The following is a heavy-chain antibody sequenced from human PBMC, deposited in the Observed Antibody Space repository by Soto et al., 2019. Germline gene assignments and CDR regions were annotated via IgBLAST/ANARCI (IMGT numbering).Heavy chain of an antibody. CDR2: INWNSGSI. Sequence: SLRLSCAGSGFSFHDYAMHWVRQAPGKGLEWVSGINWNSGSIGYSDSVKGRFSISRDNAKNSLYLQMNSLRAEDTALYYCARKYCTNGVCYKAFDYWGQGTLVTVSS. J-gene: IGHJ4*02. CDR3: ARKYCTNGVCYKAFDY. D-gene: IGHD2-8*01. CDR1: GFSFHDYA. V-gene: IGHV3-9*01.